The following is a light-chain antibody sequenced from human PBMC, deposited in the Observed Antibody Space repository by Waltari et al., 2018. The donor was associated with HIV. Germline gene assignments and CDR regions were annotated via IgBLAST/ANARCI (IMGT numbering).Light chain of an antibody. Sequence: QAVVTQEPSLTVSPGGTVTLTCGSSTGAVTSGHYPYWFQQKPGQAPRTLICDTSNKHSWTPARFSGSLLGGKAALTLSGAQPGDEAEYYCLLSYSGARGVFGGGTKLTVL. CDR1: TGAVTSGHY. V-gene: IGLV7-46*01. CDR2: DTS. J-gene: IGLJ2*01. CDR3: LLSYSGARGV.